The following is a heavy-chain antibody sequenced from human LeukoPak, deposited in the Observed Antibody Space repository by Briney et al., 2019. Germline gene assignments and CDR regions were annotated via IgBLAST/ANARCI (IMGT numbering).Heavy chain of an antibody. CDR2: ISRSGGST. J-gene: IGHJ2*01. D-gene: IGHD3-3*01. CDR1: GFTFSNYD. Sequence: PGGSLRLSCAASGFTFSNYDMSWVRQAPGKGLEWVATISRSGGSTYYADFVKGRFTISRDNSKNTLYLQMNSLRAEDTAVYYCAKASSVNYDFWSVNPPYLYFDLWGRGTLVTVSS. CDR3: AKASSVNYDFWSVNPPYLYFDL. V-gene: IGHV3-23*01.